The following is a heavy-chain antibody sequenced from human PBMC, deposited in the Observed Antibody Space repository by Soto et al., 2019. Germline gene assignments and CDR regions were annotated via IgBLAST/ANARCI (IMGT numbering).Heavy chain of an antibody. V-gene: IGHV3-23*01. J-gene: IGHJ4*02. CDR3: AKDTLQCTSWYEYFDH. D-gene: IGHD6-13*01. CDR1: GFTFSDYA. CDR2: ISGDAANI. Sequence: PGGSLRLSCAASGFTFSDYAMSWVRQAPGKGLEWVSAISGDAANIYYADSVKGRFTISRDNSKNTRYLQMNSLRAEDTAIYYSAKDTLQCTSWYEYFDHWGQGSLVTVAS.